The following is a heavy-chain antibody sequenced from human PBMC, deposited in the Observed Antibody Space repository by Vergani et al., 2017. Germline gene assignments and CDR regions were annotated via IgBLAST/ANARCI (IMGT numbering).Heavy chain of an antibody. CDR1: GYTFTSYG. CDR2: ISAYNGNT. Sequence: QVQLVQSGAEVKKPGASVKVSCKASGYTFTSYGISWVRQAPGQGLEGMGWISAYNGNTNYEQKLQGRVTMTTDTSTSTAYMELRSMRSDDTAVYYCASGTDYYGSGSYYTLDYWGQGTLVTVSS. J-gene: IGHJ4*02. V-gene: IGHV1-18*04. CDR3: ASGTDYYGSGSYYTLDY. D-gene: IGHD3-10*01.